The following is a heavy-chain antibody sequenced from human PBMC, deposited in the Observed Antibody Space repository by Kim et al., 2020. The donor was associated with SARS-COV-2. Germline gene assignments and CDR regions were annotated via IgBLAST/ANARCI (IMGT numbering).Heavy chain of an antibody. J-gene: IGHJ4*02. D-gene: IGHD3-10*01. CDR3: ARDGMVRGVIMYYFDY. Sequence: SVKGRFTSARDNSKNTLYLQMNSLRAEETAVYYCARDGMVRGVIMYYFDYWGQGTLVTVSS. V-gene: IGHV3-30*07.